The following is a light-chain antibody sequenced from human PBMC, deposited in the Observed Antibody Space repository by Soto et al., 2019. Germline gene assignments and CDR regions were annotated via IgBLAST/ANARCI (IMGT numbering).Light chain of an antibody. CDR1: QGISSY. CDR3: QHLNSYPYT. V-gene: IGKV1-9*01. CDR2: AAS. Sequence: IQLTQSPSSLSASVGDRVTITCRASQGISSYLAWYQQKPGKAPKLLIYAASTLQSEVPSRFRGSGSGTDFTLTISSPKPEDFATYDCQHLNSYPYTFGQGTKLEIK. J-gene: IGKJ2*01.